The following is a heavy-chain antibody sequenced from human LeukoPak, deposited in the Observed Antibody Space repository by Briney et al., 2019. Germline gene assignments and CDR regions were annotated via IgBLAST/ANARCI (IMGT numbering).Heavy chain of an antibody. CDR2: MNKDGSEK. V-gene: IGHV3-7*05. J-gene: IGHJ4*02. D-gene: IGHD6-13*01. Sequence: GGSLRLSCAASGFIFSNYWMGWVRQAPGKRPEWVANMNKDGSEKYYADSVKGRFTISRDNARNSVYLQMNSLRAEDTAVYYCAKGRAYSSSWYDAEDYWGQGTLVTVSS. CDR1: GFIFSNYW. CDR3: AKGRAYSSSWYDAEDY.